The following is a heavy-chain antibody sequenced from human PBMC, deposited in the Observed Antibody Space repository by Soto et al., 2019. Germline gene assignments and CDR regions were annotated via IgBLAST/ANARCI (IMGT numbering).Heavy chain of an antibody. D-gene: IGHD5-12*01. CDR1: GGSISSSGHF. V-gene: IGHV4-39*01. Sequence: QLQLQESGPGLVKPSETLSLTCTVSGGSISSSGHFWGWIRQPPGKGLEWIGTIFYTGSAYYNPSFQRRVAISVDSSQDQFSLKLSAVTAADTAVYCCARIVSTTPDFHYYMDVWGKGTTGTVSS. CDR3: ARIVSTTPDFHYYMDV. J-gene: IGHJ6*03. CDR2: IFYTGSA.